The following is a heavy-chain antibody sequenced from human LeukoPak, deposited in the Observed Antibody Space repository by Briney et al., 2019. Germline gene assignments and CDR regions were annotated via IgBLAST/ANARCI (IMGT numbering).Heavy chain of an antibody. D-gene: IGHD1-20*01. CDR1: GFTFSSYA. J-gene: IGHJ3*02. CDR3: ARDNPNNWNDADDAFDI. Sequence: GGSLRLSCAASGFTFSSYAMSWVRQAPGKGLEWVANIKQDGSEKYYVDSVKGRFTISRDNAKNSLYLQMNSLRAEDTAVYYCARDNPNNWNDADDAFDIWGQGTMVTVSS. V-gene: IGHV3-7*01. CDR2: IKQDGSEK.